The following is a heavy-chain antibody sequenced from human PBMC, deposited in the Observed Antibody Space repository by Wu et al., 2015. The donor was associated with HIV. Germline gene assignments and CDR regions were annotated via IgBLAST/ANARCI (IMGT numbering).Heavy chain of an antibody. D-gene: IGHD3-22*01. CDR1: GYTFTSYG. CDR3: ARDGGNYYDSSGYYYH. Sequence: QVQLVQSAVEVKKPGASVKVSCKTFGYTFTSYGISWVRQAPGQGPEWMGWISTYNDNTNYAQNLQGRVTMTTDTSTSTAYMELRSLTFDDTAVYYCARDGGNYYDSSGYYYHWGQGTLVTVSS. V-gene: IGHV1-18*01. CDR2: ISTYNDNT. J-gene: IGHJ5*02.